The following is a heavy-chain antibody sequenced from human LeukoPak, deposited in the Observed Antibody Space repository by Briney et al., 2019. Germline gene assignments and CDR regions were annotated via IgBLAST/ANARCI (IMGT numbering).Heavy chain of an antibody. CDR3: ARRAGAYSHPYDY. J-gene: IGHJ4*02. CDR1: GFTVSSNP. CDR2: IYSDNT. Sequence: GGSLRLSCTVSGFTVSSNPMSWVRQAPGKGLEWVSFIYSDNTHYSDSVKGRFTISRDNSKTTLYLQMNSLRAEDTPVYYCARRAGAYSHPYDYWGQGTLVTVSS. V-gene: IGHV3-53*01. D-gene: IGHD4/OR15-4a*01.